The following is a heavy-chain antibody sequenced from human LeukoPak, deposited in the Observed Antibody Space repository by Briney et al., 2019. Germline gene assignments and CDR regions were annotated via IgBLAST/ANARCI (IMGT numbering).Heavy chain of an antibody. CDR3: ARDGLSGDFRV. Sequence: SETLSLTCAVYGGSFSGYYWSWIRRPPGKGLEWIGEINHSGSTNYNPSLKSRVTISVDTSKNHFSLKMTSVTAADTAVYYCARDGLSGDFRVGGQGTLVTVSS. D-gene: IGHD7-27*01. CDR1: GGSFSGYY. V-gene: IGHV4-34*01. J-gene: IGHJ4*02. CDR2: INHSGST.